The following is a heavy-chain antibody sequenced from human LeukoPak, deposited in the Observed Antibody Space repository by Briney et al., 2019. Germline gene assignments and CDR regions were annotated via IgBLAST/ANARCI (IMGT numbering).Heavy chain of an antibody. CDR3: AKQGTGMDV. J-gene: IGHJ6*02. CDR2: ISYDGSNK. Sequence: GGSLRLSCAASGFTFSSYGMHWVRQAPGKGLEWVAVISYDGSNKYYADSVKGRFTISRDNSKNTLYLQMNSLRAEDTAVYYCAKQGTGMDVWGQGTTVTVSS. V-gene: IGHV3-30*18. CDR1: GFTFSSYG. D-gene: IGHD1-1*01.